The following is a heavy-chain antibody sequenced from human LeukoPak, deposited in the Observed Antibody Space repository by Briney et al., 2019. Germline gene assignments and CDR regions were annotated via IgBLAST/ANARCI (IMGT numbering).Heavy chain of an antibody. J-gene: IGHJ4*02. CDR1: GGSFSGYY. V-gene: IGHV4-34*01. D-gene: IGHD3-10*01. Sequence: SETLSLTCAVYGGSFSGYYWSRIRQPPGKGLEWIGEINHSGSTNYNPSLKSRVTISVDTSKNQFSLKLSSVTAADTAVYYCARGRITMVRGVFDYWGQGTLVTVSS. CDR2: INHSGST. CDR3: ARGRITMVRGVFDY.